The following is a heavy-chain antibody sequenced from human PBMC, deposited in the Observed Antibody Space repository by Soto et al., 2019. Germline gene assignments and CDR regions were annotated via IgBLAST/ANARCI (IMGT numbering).Heavy chain of an antibody. Sequence: QVHLVQSGAEVKKPGALVKVSCKASGYDFTTYGITWVRQAPGQGLEWMAWISAHNGNTDYAQKLQGRVTVTRDTSTSTAYMELRSLRSDDTAVYYCARGRYGDYWGQGALVTVSS. V-gene: IGHV1-18*01. CDR3: ARGRYGDY. CDR2: ISAHNGNT. CDR1: GYDFTTYG. D-gene: IGHD1-1*01. J-gene: IGHJ4*02.